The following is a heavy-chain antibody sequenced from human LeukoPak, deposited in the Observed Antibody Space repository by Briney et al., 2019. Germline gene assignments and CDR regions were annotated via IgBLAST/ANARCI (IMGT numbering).Heavy chain of an antibody. V-gene: IGHV4-59*08. Sequence: SETLSLTCTVSGGSISSYYWSWIRQPPGKGLEWIGYIYYSGSTNYNPSLKSRVTISVDTSKNQFSLKLSSVTAADTAVYYCARLSPAYNYDILTGFDYWGQGTLVTVSS. J-gene: IGHJ4*02. D-gene: IGHD3-9*01. CDR1: GGSISSYY. CDR2: IYYSGST. CDR3: ARLSPAYNYDILTGFDY.